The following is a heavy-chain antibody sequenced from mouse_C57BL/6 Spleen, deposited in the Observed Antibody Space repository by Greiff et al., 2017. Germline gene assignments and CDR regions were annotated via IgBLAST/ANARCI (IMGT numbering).Heavy chain of an antibody. V-gene: IGHV2-9-1*01. D-gene: IGHD1-1*01. CDR3: ARDPYYYGSSNYYAMDY. Sequence: VQLQQSGPGLVAPSQSLSITCTVSGFSLTSYAISWVRQPPGKGLEWLGVIWTGGGTNYNSALKSRLSISKDNSKSQVFLKMNSLQTDDTARYYCARDPYYYGSSNYYAMDYWGQGTSVTVSS. J-gene: IGHJ4*01. CDR2: IWTGGGT. CDR1: GFSLTSYA.